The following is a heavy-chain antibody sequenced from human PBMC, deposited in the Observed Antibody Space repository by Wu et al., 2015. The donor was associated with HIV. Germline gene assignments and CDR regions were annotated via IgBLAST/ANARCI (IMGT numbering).Heavy chain of an antibody. CDR3: ARQVTIVVLNQRYFDY. V-gene: IGHV4-38-2*01. CDR1: GYSISSGYY. J-gene: IGHJ4*02. CDR2: IYHSGST. Sequence: QVQLQESGPGLVKPSETLSLTCAVSGYSISSGYYWGWIRQPPGKGLEWIGSIYHSGSTYYNPSLKSRVTISVDTSKNQFSLKLSSVTAADTAVYYCARQVTIVVLNQRYFDYWGQGTLVTVSS. D-gene: IGHD2-2*01.